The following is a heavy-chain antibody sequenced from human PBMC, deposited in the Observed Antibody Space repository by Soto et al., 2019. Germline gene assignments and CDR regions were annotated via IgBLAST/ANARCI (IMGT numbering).Heavy chain of an antibody. Sequence: GGSLRLSCAASGFTFSSYWMHWVRQAPGKGLVWVSRINSDGSSTSYADSVKGRFTISRDNAKNTLYLQMNSLRAEDTAVYYCARDSHYDSSGYYYDAFDIWGQGTIVTVSS. J-gene: IGHJ3*02. CDR2: INSDGSST. V-gene: IGHV3-74*01. CDR3: ARDSHYDSSGYYYDAFDI. D-gene: IGHD3-22*01. CDR1: GFTFSSYW.